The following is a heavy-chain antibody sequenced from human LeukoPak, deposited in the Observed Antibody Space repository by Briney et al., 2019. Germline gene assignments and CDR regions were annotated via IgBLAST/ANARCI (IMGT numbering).Heavy chain of an antibody. CDR1: GFTVSSNY. V-gene: IGHV3-30*02. D-gene: IGHD6-19*01. CDR2: IRSDGSNK. J-gene: IGHJ4*02. CDR3: AKKGYSYGWRDSYYFDY. Sequence: GGSLRLSCAASGFTVSSNYMSWVRQAPGKGLEWVAFIRSDGSNKYYTDSVEGRFTISRDNSKLYLQMNSLRAEDTAVYYCAKKGYSYGWRDSYYFDYWGQGTLVTVSS.